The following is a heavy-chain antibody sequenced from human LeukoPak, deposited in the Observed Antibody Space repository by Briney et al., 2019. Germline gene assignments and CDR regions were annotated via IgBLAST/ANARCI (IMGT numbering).Heavy chain of an antibody. CDR1: GSRFSGYG. Sequence: GGSLRLSCAASGSRFSGYGINWVRQASGQGLEWVGRMRSKTNDYTTTYAASVRGRFTVSRDDSKNTAYLQMNSLKIEDTAVYYCTRGGTTDQYFDYWGQGTLVTVSS. CDR3: TRGGTTDQYFDY. J-gene: IGHJ4*02. V-gene: IGHV3-73*01. CDR2: MRSKTNDYTT. D-gene: IGHD1-14*01.